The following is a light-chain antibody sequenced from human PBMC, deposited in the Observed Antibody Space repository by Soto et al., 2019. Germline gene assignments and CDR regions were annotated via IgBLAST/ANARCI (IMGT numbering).Light chain of an antibody. CDR3: QKYNSAPLT. V-gene: IGKV1-5*01. CDR2: DAS. J-gene: IGKJ4*01. CDR1: QSISSW. Sequence: DIQMTQSPSTLSASVGDRDTITCRASQSISSWLAWYQQKPGKAPKLLIYDASSLESGVPSRFSGSGSGTKFTLTISILQPDDFATYYCQKYNSAPLTFGGGTKVDIK.